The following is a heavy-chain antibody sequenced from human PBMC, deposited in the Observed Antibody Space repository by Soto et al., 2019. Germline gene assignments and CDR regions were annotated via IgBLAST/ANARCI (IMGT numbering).Heavy chain of an antibody. CDR3: ARAFYYDFWSWTGYYYYGMDV. CDR2: MNPNSGNT. J-gene: IGHJ6*02. V-gene: IGHV1-8*01. CDR1: GYTFTIYD. D-gene: IGHD3-3*01. Sequence: ASVKVSCKASGYTFTIYDINWVLQSAVQWLEWMGWMNPNSGNTGYAQKFQGRVTMTRNTSISTAYMELSSLRSEDTAVYYCARAFYYDFWSWTGYYYYGMDVWGQGTTVTVS.